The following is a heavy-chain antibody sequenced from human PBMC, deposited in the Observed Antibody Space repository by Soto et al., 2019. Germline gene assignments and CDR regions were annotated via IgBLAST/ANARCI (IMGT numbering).Heavy chain of an antibody. J-gene: IGHJ5*01. CDR3: ARDPPDFNSGFDF. CDR1: GYSVSNNRAT. V-gene: IGHV6-1*01. D-gene: IGHD4-4*01. CDR2: TYYRSKWIS. Sequence: SQTLSLTCAISGYSVSNNRATWNWIRQSPSGGLEWLGRTYYRSKWISDYAMSVKSRISINPDTSKNLISLHLNSVTPEDTAVYYCARDPPDFNSGFDFWGQGPPVPVSS.